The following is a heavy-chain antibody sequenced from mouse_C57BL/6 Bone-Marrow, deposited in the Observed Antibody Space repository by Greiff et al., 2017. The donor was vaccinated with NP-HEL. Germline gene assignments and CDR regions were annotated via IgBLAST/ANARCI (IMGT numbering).Heavy chain of an antibody. D-gene: IGHD1-1*01. V-gene: IGHV1-19*01. CDR1: GYTFTDYY. J-gene: IGHJ4*01. Sequence: EVQLQQSGPVLVKPGASVKMSCKASGYTFTDYYMNWVKQSHGKSLEWIGVINPYNGGTSYNQKFKGKATLTVDKSSSTAYMELNSLTSEDSAVYYCGGSSNYYAMDYWGQGTSVTVSS. CDR2: INPYNGGT. CDR3: GGSSNYYAMDY.